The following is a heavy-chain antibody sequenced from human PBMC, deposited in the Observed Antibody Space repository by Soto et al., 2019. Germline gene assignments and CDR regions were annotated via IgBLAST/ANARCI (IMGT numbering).Heavy chain of an antibody. V-gene: IGHV3-30-3*01. CDR3: ASPGDGGYASFDY. J-gene: IGHJ4*02. D-gene: IGHD5-12*01. CDR2: ISYDGSDK. CDR1: GFTFSSYA. Sequence: QVQLVESGGGVVQPGRSLRLSCAASGFTFSSYAMHWVGQAPGKGLEWVAVISYDGSDKYYADSVKGRFTISRDNSKTTLYLQMNGLRAEDRAVYYCASPGDGGYASFDYWGQGTLVTGSS.